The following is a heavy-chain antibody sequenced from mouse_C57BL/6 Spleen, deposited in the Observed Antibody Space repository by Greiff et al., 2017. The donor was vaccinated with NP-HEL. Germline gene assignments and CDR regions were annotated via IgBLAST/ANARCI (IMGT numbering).Heavy chain of an antibody. D-gene: IGHD2-3*01. CDR1: GFTFSSYA. Sequence: EVQLVESGGGLVKPGGSLKLSCAASGFTFSSYAMSWVRQTPEKRLEWVATISDGGSYTYYPDNVKGRFTISRDNAKNNLYLQMSHLKSEDTAMYYCARSDGYSLYFDYWGQGTTLTVSS. CDR2: ISDGGSYT. V-gene: IGHV5-4*01. J-gene: IGHJ2*01. CDR3: ARSDGYSLYFDY.